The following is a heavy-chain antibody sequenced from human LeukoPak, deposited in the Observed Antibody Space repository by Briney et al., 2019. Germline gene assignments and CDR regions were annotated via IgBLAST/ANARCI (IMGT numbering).Heavy chain of an antibody. CDR3: AKDLLYGDYVFDY. CDR2: IRYDGSNK. V-gene: IGHV3-30*02. CDR1: GFTFSSYG. J-gene: IGHJ4*02. Sequence: GGSLRLSCAASGFTFSSYGMHWVRQAPGKGLEWVAFIRYDGSNKYYADSVKGRFTISRDNSKNTLYLQMNSLRAEDTAVYYCAKDLLYGDYVFDYWGQGTLVTVSS. D-gene: IGHD4-17*01.